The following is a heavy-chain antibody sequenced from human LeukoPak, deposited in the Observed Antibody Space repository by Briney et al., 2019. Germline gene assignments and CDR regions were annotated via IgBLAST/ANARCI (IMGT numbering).Heavy chain of an antibody. Sequence: GRPLRLSCAASGFTFSSYGMHWVRQSPGEGLEWVADISYDGSNKYNADSVKGRFTISRDNSKNTLYLQMNSMRAEDTAVYYCAKVPGYSSGWYYFDYWGQGTLVTVSS. CDR3: AKVPGYSSGWYYFDY. V-gene: IGHV3-30*18. D-gene: IGHD6-19*01. J-gene: IGHJ4*02. CDR1: GFTFSSYG. CDR2: ISYDGSNK.